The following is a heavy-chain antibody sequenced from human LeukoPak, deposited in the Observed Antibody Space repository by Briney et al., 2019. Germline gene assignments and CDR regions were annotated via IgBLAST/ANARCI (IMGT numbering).Heavy chain of an antibody. CDR1: GGSFSGYY. D-gene: IGHD4-17*01. CDR3: AKQRTTVTSGPLDY. V-gene: IGHV4-34*01. J-gene: IGHJ4*02. CDR2: INHSGST. Sequence: SETLSLTCAVYGGSFSGYYWSWIRQPPGKGLEWIGEINHSGSTNYNPSLKSRVTISVDTSKNQFSLKVSSVTAADTAVYYCAKQRTTVTSGPLDYWGQGTLVTVSS.